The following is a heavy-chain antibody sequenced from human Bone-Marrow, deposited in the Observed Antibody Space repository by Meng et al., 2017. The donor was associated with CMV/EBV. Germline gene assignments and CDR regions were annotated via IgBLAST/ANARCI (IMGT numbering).Heavy chain of an antibody. CDR2: INPNSGGT. V-gene: IGHV1-2*02. CDR3: ARGRLVGATPSAFDI. J-gene: IGHJ3*02. D-gene: IGHD1-26*01. CDR1: GYTFTGYY. Sequence: ASVKVSCKASGYTFTGYYMHWVRQAPGQGLEWMGWINPNSGGTNYAQKFQGRVTMTRDTSISTAYMELSRLRSDDTAVYYCARGRLVGATPSAFDIWGQGTMVTVSS.